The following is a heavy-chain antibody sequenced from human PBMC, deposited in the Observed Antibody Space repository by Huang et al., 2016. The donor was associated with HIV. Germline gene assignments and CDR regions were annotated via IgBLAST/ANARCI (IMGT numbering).Heavy chain of an antibody. CDR2: IYFSGDT. V-gene: IGHV4-39*01. CDR3: ARHFGSWSGYFDS. J-gene: IGHJ4*02. CDR1: GGSITDRNYY. Sequence: QLQLQESGPGLVRPSEILSLICTVSGGSITDRNYYWGWIHQPPGKGLEWIGSIYFSGDTDDNPSLMSRVTMSVDTSKNRFSLDIRSVAVADTAIYYCARHFGSWSGYFDSWGQGTLVPVSS. D-gene: IGHD3-10*01.